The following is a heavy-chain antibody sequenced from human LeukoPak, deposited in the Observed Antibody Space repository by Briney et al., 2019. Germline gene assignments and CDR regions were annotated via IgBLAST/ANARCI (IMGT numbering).Heavy chain of an antibody. Sequence: SETLSLTCTVSGDSISRGRYYWSWIRQPPGKGLEWIGYIYYSGSTNYNPSLKSRVTISVDTSKNQFPLKLSSVTAADTAVYYCARQGMVRGDEYYFDYWGQGTLVTVSS. J-gene: IGHJ4*02. D-gene: IGHD3-10*01. CDR1: GDSISRGRYY. CDR2: IYYSGST. CDR3: ARQGMVRGDEYYFDY. V-gene: IGHV4-61*01.